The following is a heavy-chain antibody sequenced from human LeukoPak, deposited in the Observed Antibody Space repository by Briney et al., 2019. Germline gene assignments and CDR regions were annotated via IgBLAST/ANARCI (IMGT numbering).Heavy chain of an antibody. D-gene: IGHD1-26*01. V-gene: IGHV4-39*01. Sequence: SETLSLTCTVSGGSISSYYWSWIRQPPGKGLEWIGSIYYSGSTYYNPSLKSRVTISVDTSKNQFSLKLSSVTAADTAVYYCASHRVGATFFNYWGQGTLVTVSS. CDR1: GGSISSYY. CDR3: ASHRVGATFFNY. CDR2: IYYSGST. J-gene: IGHJ4*02.